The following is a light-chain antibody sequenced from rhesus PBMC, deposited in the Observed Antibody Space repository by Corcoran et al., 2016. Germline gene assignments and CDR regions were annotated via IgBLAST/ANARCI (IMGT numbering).Light chain of an antibody. CDR2: KAS. CDR3: QHGYGSPYS. CDR1: ENVNNY. V-gene: IGKV1-74*01. J-gene: IGKJ2*01. Sequence: DIQMTQSPSSLSASVGDRVTITCRASENVNNYLKWYQQKPGKAPNLLIYKASSLQSGVPSRFSGSGSGTDYTFTISSLQPEDVATYYWQHGYGSPYSFGQGTRVEIK.